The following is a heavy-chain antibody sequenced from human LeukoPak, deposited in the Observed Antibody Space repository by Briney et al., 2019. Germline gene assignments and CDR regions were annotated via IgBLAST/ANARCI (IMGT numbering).Heavy chain of an antibody. CDR1: GFSFTTYW. V-gene: IGHV4-39*07. J-gene: IGHJ4*02. D-gene: IGHD6-19*01. Sequence: PGESLRLSCAASGFSFTTYWMSWVRQAQGKGLEWIGSIYYSGSTYYNPSLKSRVTISVDKSKNQFSLTLSSVTAADTAVYYCAGGTRYSSGWFFDYWGQGTLVTVSS. CDR3: AGGTRYSSGWFFDY. CDR2: IYYSGST.